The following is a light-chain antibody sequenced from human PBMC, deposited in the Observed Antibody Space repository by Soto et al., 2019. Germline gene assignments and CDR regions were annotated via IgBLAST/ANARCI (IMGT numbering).Light chain of an antibody. CDR3: QSYDSSNHVV. CDR1: SGSIASNY. Sequence: NFILTQPHSVSESPGKTVTISCTRSSGSIASNYVQWYQQRPGSAPTTVIYEDNQRPSGVPDRFSGSIDSSSNSASLTISGLKTEDEADYYCQSYDSSNHVVFGVGTKLTVL. V-gene: IGLV6-57*04. CDR2: EDN. J-gene: IGLJ2*01.